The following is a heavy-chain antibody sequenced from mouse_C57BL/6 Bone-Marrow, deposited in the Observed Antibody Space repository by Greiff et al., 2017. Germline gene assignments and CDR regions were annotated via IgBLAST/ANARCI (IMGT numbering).Heavy chain of an antibody. CDR3: ASRSGSSYEGFAY. V-gene: IGHV1-39*01. J-gene: IGHJ3*01. Sequence: VQLQQSGPELVKPGASVKISCKASGYSFTDYNMNWVKQSNGKSLEWIGVINPNYGTTSYNQKFKGKAALTVDQSSSTAYMQLNSLTSEDSAVYYCASRSGSSYEGFAYWGQGTLVTVSA. CDR2: INPNYGTT. CDR1: GYSFTDYN. D-gene: IGHD1-1*01.